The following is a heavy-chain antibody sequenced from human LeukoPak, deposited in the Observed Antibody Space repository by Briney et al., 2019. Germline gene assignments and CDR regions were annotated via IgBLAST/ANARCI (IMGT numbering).Heavy chain of an antibody. J-gene: IGHJ6*02. CDR3: STGGVRGVISRYGMDV. CDR1: GYTFTGYY. D-gene: IGHD3-10*01. Sequence: ASVKVSCKASGYTFTGYYTHWVRQAPGQGLEWMGWINPNSGGTNYAQKFQGRVTMTRDTSISTAYMELSRLRSDDTAVYYCSTGGVRGVISRYGMDVWGQGTTVTVSS. CDR2: INPNSGGT. V-gene: IGHV1-2*02.